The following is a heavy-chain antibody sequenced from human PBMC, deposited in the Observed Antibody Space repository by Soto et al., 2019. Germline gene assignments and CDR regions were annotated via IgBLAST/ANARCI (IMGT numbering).Heavy chain of an antibody. CDR2: GNIQ. V-gene: IGHV3-30*01. J-gene: IGHJ4*02. CDR1: GFSLSDHS. D-gene: IGHD4-17*01. CDR3: VRMTSMMYFFDH. Sequence: QVNLVESGGGVVQPGRSLTLPCAASGFSLSDHSNGNIQQYSDSVKGRFTISRDNSNNTVFLQMTGLTPADTALYYCVRMTSMMYFFDHWGQGAQVTVSS.